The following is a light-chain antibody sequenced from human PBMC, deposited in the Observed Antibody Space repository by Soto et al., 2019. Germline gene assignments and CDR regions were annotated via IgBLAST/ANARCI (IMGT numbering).Light chain of an antibody. CDR3: AAWDDSLSGNYV. Sequence: QSVLTQPPSASGTPGQRVTISCSGSSSNIGSNYVYWYQQLPGTAPKLLIYRNNQRPSGVPDRFSGSKSGTSASLAISGLRSEDEADYYCAAWDDSLSGNYVCGTGTKVTV. CDR1: SSNIGSNY. J-gene: IGLJ1*01. CDR2: RNN. V-gene: IGLV1-47*01.